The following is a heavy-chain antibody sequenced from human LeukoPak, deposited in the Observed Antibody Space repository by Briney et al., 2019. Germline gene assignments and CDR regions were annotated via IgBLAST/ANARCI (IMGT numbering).Heavy chain of an antibody. CDR2: IYYSGNT. J-gene: IGHJ4*02. Sequence: SETLSLTCTVSSGSISTYYWSWIRQPPGKGLGWIGYIYYSGNTNYNPSLKSRATISVDTSKNQFSLKLSSVTAADTAVYYCARVGRGHFDYWGQGTLVTVSS. CDR3: ARVGRGHFDY. V-gene: IGHV4-59*01. CDR1: SGSISTYY.